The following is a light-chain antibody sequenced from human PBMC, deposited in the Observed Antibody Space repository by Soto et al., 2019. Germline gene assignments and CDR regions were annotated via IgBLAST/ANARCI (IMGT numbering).Light chain of an antibody. CDR3: HKYSRVPG. Sequence: DIQMTQSPTSLSASVEDRVTNTCRARQGIRNYVAWYQQILGKAHKLLIYAASTLQSGVPSRFSGSGSGTDFTLTINGLQPKDFTSYYCHKYSRVPGFGPGTQVEIK. V-gene: IGKV1-27*01. CDR2: AAS. J-gene: IGKJ3*01. CDR1: QGIRNY.